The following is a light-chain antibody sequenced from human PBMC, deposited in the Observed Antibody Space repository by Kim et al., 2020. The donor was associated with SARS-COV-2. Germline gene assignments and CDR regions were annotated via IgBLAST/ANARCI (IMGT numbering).Light chain of an antibody. Sequence: PASISCRSSQNLEHSDGHSYLSWLQRRPGQSPRLLMYQISNRFSGVPDRFSGSGAGTDFTLKISRVEAEDVGLYYCMQSTQFPRTFGQGTKVDIK. CDR2: QIS. CDR3: MQSTQFPRT. J-gene: IGKJ1*01. V-gene: IGKV2-24*01. CDR1: QNLEHSDGHSY.